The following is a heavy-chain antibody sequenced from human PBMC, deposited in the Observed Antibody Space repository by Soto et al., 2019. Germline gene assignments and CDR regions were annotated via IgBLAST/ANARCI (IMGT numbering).Heavy chain of an antibody. V-gene: IGHV6-1*01. CDR1: GDSVSSSSVA. Sequence: SPTLSLTCVISGDSVSSSSVAWNWVRQSPSRGLEWLGRTYYRSRWYSDFAVSVRGRIVINADTSXXXXXXXXXXXXPEDRAVYFSARSEEESDYYYYGLDVWGQGTTVTVSS. CDR2: TYYRSRWYS. D-gene: IGHD2-8*01. J-gene: IGHJ6*02. CDR3: ARSEEESDYYYYGLDV.